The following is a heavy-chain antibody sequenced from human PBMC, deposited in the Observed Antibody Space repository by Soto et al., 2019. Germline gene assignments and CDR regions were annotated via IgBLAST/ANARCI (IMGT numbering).Heavy chain of an antibody. V-gene: IGHV4-30-4*01. Sequence: SETLSLTCNVSGASISSGDYYWSWIRQPPGKGLEWIGYIYFSESTSYNPSLKSRVTISGDKSKNQFSLRLTSVTAADTAVYYCGRGSTTEKVDSWGQGILVTVSS. CDR3: GRGSTTEKVDS. CDR1: GASISSGDYY. J-gene: IGHJ4*02. CDR2: IYFSEST.